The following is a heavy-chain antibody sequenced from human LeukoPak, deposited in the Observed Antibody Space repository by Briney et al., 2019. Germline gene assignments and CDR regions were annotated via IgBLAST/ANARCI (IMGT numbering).Heavy chain of an antibody. CDR1: GYTFTSYY. D-gene: IGHD3-22*01. V-gene: IGHV1-46*01. J-gene: IGHJ4*02. CDR3: ARGDYYDSSGYSHTDY. CDR2: INPSAGST. Sequence: GASVKVSCKASGYTFTSYYIHWVRQAPGQGLEWMGIINPSAGSTSYAQKFQGRVTMTRDTSTNTVYMELSSLRPEDTAVYYCARGDYYDSSGYSHTDYWGQGTLVTVSS.